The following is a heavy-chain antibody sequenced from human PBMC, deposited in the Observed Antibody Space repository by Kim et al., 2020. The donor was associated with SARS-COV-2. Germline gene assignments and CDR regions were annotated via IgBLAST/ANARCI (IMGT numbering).Heavy chain of an antibody. D-gene: IGHD6-19*01. CDR3: ARPEYSSCWCFDY. V-gene: IGHV4-39*01. CDR2: IYYSGST. J-gene: IGHJ4*02. Sequence: SETLSLTCTVSGGSISSSSYYWGWIRQPPGKGLEWIGSIYYSGSTYYNPSLKSRVTISVDTSKNQFSLKLSSVTAADTAVYYCARPEYSSCWCFDYWGQGTLVTVSS. CDR1: GGSISSSSYY.